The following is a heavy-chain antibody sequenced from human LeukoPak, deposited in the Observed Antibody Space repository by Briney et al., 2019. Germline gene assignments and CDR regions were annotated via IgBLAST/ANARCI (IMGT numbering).Heavy chain of an antibody. J-gene: IGHJ4*02. CDR3: ARDNGYKFDY. D-gene: IGHD5-24*01. V-gene: IGHV3-74*01. CDR1: GFTFSSYW. Sequence: GGSLRLSCAVSGFTFSSYWMNWVRQVPGKGLVWVSHINTFGTSATYADSVKGRFTISRDNAKNTLYLQMNSLRVEDTAVYYCARDNGYKFDYWGQGTLVTVSS. CDR2: INTFGTSA.